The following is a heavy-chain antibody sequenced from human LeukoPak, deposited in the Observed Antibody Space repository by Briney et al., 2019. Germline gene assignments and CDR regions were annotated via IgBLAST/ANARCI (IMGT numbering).Heavy chain of an antibody. Sequence: VGSLRLSCAASGFTFSNYAMCWVRQAPGKGLEWVSGITGSGFSTYYADSVKGRFTISRDNSKNTLYLQMNSLRAEDTAVYYCAKRGAYPNWFDPWGQGTLVTVSS. CDR3: AKRGAYPNWFDP. D-gene: IGHD3-16*01. CDR2: ITGSGFST. V-gene: IGHV3-23*01. CDR1: GFTFSNYA. J-gene: IGHJ5*02.